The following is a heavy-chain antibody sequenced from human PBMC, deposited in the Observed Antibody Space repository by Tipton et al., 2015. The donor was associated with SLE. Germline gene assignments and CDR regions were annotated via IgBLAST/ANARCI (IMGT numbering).Heavy chain of an antibody. D-gene: IGHD6-19*01. Sequence: SLRLSCSASGFTVSSNYMSWVRQAPGKGLEWVSAISGSGGSTYYADSVKGRFTISRDNSKNTLYLQMNSLRAEDTAVYYCAKGGERQWLVSGFHYWGQGTLVTVSS. V-gene: IGHV3-23*01. CDR3: AKGGERQWLVSGFHY. CDR1: GFTVSSNY. J-gene: IGHJ4*02. CDR2: ISGSGGST.